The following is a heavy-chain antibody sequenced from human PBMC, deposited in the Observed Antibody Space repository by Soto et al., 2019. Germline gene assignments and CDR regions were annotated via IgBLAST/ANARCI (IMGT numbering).Heavy chain of an antibody. J-gene: IGHJ6*02. D-gene: IGHD5-12*01. V-gene: IGHV3-30-3*01. CDR3: ARDYYRFNSGYVFSMDV. CDR1: GFTFSSYA. Sequence: QVQLVESGGGVVQPGRSLRLSCAASGFTFSSYAMHWVRQAPGKGLEWVAVISYDGSNKYYADSVKGRFTISRDNSKNTLYLQMNSLRAEDTAVYYCARDYYRFNSGYVFSMDVWGQGTTVTVSS. CDR2: ISYDGSNK.